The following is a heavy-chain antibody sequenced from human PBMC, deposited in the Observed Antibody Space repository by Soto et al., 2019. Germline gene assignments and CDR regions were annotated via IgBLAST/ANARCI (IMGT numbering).Heavy chain of an antibody. J-gene: IGHJ3*02. D-gene: IGHD4-4*01. CDR3: ATDFHYSNLGNDAFDI. CDR2: FDPEDGET. Sequence: ASVKVSCKVSGYTLTELSMHWVRQAPGKGLEWMGGFDPEDGETIYAQKFQGRVTMTEDTSTDTAYMELSSLRSEDTAVYYCATDFHYSNLGNDAFDIWGQGTMVTVSS. CDR1: GYTLTELS. V-gene: IGHV1-24*01.